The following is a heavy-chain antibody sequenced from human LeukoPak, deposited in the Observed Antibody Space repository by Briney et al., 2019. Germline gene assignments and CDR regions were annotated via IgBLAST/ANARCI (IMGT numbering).Heavy chain of an antibody. CDR1: GFTFSSYS. CDR3: ARVSYGDYGYYFDY. CDR2: ISSSSSYI. D-gene: IGHD4-17*01. V-gene: IGHV3-21*01. Sequence: GGPLRLSCAASGFTFSSYSMNWVRQAPGKGLEWVSSISSSSSYIYYADSVKGRFTISRDNAKNSLYLQMNSLRAEDTAVYYCARVSYGDYGYYFDYWGQGTLVTVSS. J-gene: IGHJ4*02.